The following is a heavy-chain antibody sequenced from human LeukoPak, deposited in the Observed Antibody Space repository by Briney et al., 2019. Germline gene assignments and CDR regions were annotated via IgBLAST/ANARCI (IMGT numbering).Heavy chain of an antibody. CDR3: SYDSSGPFDY. CDR1: GFTVSSNY. Sequence: GGSLRLSCAASGFTVSSNYMSWVPQAPGKGLEWVSVIYSGGSTYYADSVKGRFTISRDNSKNTLYLQMNSLRAEDTAVYYCSYDSSGPFDYWGQGTLVTVSS. CDR2: IYSGGST. J-gene: IGHJ4*02. D-gene: IGHD3-22*01. V-gene: IGHV3-66*02.